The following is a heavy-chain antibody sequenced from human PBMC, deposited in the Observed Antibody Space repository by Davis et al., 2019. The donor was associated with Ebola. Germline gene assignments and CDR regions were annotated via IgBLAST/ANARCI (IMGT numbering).Heavy chain of an antibody. CDR3: ARALSDYYYMDV. CDR1: GGSISGHY. J-gene: IGHJ6*03. Sequence: PSETLSLTCTVSGGSISGHYWSWIQQPPGQGLEWIGYIYYTGITNYNPSLKSRFTISIDTSKNQLTLKLSSVTAADTAVYYCARALSDYYYMDVWGKGITVTVSS. V-gene: IGHV4-59*08. CDR2: IYYTGIT.